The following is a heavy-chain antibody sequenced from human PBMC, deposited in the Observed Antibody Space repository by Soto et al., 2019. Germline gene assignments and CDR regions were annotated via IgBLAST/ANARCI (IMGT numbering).Heavy chain of an antibody. CDR3: VRDKRTISGIFPGY. V-gene: IGHV3-53*01. D-gene: IGHD1-1*01. J-gene: IGHJ4*02. Sequence: PGGSLRLSCVGSGFDVTTNCMIWVRQAPGKGLECVSIVCTGGATHYADSVKGRFTISRDSSKNTVHLQMNNVRAEDTAVYYCVRDKRTISGIFPGYWGQGTQVTVSS. CDR1: GFDVTTNC. CDR2: VCTGGAT.